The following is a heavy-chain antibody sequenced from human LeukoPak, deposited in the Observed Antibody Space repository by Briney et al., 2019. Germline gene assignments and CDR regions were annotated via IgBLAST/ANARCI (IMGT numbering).Heavy chain of an antibody. Sequence: PSETLSLTCAVSVDSMNSSNWWSWVRQSAGKGLEWIGEIYQGGRTNYKSSLKSRVSISIDKSRNQLSLKLTSVTAADTAVYYCARGDASGYPDYWGQGTLVTVSS. V-gene: IGHV4-4*02. CDR3: ARGDASGYPDY. CDR1: VDSMNSSNW. CDR2: IYQGGRT. D-gene: IGHD3-22*01. J-gene: IGHJ4*02.